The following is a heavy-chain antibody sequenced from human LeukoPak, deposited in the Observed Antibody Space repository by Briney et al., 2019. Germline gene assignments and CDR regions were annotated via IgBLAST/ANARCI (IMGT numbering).Heavy chain of an antibody. CDR2: ISYDGSNK. J-gene: IGHJ4*02. Sequence: GGSLRLSCAASGFKFSSYAMTWVRQAPGKGLEWVALISYDGSNKYFADSVKGRFTISRDNSKNTLYLQMHSLRAEDTAVYYCAKDNVAAAGRYFDYWGQGTLVTVSS. V-gene: IGHV3-30*18. D-gene: IGHD6-13*01. CDR1: GFKFSSYA. CDR3: AKDNVAAAGRYFDY.